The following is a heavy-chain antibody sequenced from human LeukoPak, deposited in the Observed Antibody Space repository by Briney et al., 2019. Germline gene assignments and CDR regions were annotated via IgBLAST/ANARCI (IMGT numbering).Heavy chain of an antibody. CDR3: ARGKLTCDY. CDR1: GFSFSIYS. D-gene: IGHD4-23*01. CDR2: VYSSGTT. Sequence: GSLRLSCAASGFSFSIYSMSWIRQPPGKGLEWIGYVYSSGTTNYNPSLKSRVTISVDMSKNQFSLKLNSVTAADTAVYYCARGKLTCDYWGQGTLVTVSS. J-gene: IGHJ4*02. V-gene: IGHV4-59*01.